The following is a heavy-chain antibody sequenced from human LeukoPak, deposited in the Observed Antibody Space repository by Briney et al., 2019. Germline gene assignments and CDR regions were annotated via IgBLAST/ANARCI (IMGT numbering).Heavy chain of an antibody. J-gene: IGHJ4*02. D-gene: IGHD3-22*01. CDR3: ARLFSYYYDSSGYFDY. CDR1: GYSFTSYW. V-gene: IGHV5-51*01. CDR2: IYPGDSDT. Sequence: GESLKISCKGSGYSFTSYWIGWVRQMPGKGLEWMGIIYPGDSDTRYSPSFQGQVTISADKSISTAYLQWSSLKASDTAMYYCARLFSYYYDSSGYFDYWGQGTLVTVSS.